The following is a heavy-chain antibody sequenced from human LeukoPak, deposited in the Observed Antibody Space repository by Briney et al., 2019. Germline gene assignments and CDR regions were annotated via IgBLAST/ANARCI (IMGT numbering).Heavy chain of an antibody. D-gene: IGHD3-3*01. CDR1: GGSISSSS. CDR2: ISSSGSYI. CDR3: AREIFWSGYYSNLHFDY. V-gene: IGHV3-21*01. J-gene: IGHJ4*02. Sequence: LSLTCTVSGGSISSSSYYWGWIRQPPGKGLEWVSSISSSGSYIYYADAVKGRFTISRDNAKNSLYLQMNSLRAEDTAVYYCAREIFWSGYYSNLHFDYWGRGTQVTVSS.